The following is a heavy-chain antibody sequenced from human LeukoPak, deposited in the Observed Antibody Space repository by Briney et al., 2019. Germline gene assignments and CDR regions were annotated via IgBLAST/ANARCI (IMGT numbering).Heavy chain of an antibody. Sequence: SVKVSCKASGGTFSSYAISWVRQAPGQGLEWMGGIIPIFGTANYAQKFQGRVTITTDESTSTAYMELSSLRSEDTAVYYCARFSGGRKQKGFIVFDIGAQGKMAPVFS. J-gene: IGHJ3*02. CDR2: IIPIFGTA. CDR3: ARFSGGRKQKGFIVFDI. V-gene: IGHV1-69*05. CDR1: GGTFSSYA. D-gene: IGHD3-10*01.